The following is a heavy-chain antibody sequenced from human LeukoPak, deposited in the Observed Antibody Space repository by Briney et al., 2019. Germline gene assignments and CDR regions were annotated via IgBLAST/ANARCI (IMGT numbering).Heavy chain of an antibody. V-gene: IGHV1-69*05. CDR2: IIPIFGTA. Sequence: SVKVSCKASGGTFSNYAITWVRQAPGQGLEWMGGIIPIFGTANYAQKFQGGVTITTDESTSTAYMELSSLRSEDTAVYYCARVGAYYYGSGTYEDYWGQGTLVTVSS. D-gene: IGHD3-10*01. J-gene: IGHJ4*02. CDR1: GGTFSNYA. CDR3: ARVGAYYYGSGTYEDY.